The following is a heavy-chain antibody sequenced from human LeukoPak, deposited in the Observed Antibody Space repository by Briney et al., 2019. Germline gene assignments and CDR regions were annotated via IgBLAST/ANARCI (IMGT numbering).Heavy chain of an antibody. D-gene: IGHD2-2*01. CDR3: ARWFCSRGTCYYLDF. J-gene: IGHJ4*02. CDR2: IYYNGRT. V-gene: IGHV4-59*01. CDR1: GGSISGYY. Sequence: SETLSLTCAVSGGSISGYYWSWIRQSPGRGLEYIGHIYYNGRTDYSPSLKSRVTISVDTSRNQFSLNLNSVTAADTAMYFCARWFCSRGTCYYLDFWGLGTLVTVSS.